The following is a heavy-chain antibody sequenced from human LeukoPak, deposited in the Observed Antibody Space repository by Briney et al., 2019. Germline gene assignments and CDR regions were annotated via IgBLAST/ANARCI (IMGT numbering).Heavy chain of an antibody. D-gene: IGHD2-15*01. V-gene: IGHV3-23*01. CDR3: AKLPDKDIVVVVAATDYYYYMDV. J-gene: IGHJ6*03. CDR2: ISSSGGTT. CDR1: GFTFSTYA. Sequence: PGGSLRFSCAASGFTFSTYAVNWVRQAPGKGLEWVSAISSSGGTTYYADSVKGRFSISRDNSKNTLYLRMNSLRAEDTAVYYCAKLPDKDIVVVVAATDYYYYMDVWGKGTTVTVSS.